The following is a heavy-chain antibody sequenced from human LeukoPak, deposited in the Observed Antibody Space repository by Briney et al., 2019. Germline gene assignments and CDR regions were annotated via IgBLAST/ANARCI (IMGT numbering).Heavy chain of an antibody. Sequence: SETLSLTCTVSGGSLSSSGYFWGWIRQPPGKGREWIGTIYYTGSTYYTPSLKSRLTISVDTSKNQFSLRLSSVTAADTAVYYSARQSPWNYFDYWGQGTLVTVSS. CDR3: ARQSPWNYFDY. V-gene: IGHV4-39*01. CDR2: IYYTGST. J-gene: IGHJ4*02. D-gene: IGHD1-1*01. CDR1: GGSLSSSGYF.